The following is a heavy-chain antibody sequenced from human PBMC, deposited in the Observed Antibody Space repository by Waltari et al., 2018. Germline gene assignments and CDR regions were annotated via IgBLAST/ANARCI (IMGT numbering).Heavy chain of an antibody. CDR1: GDSVSSAYW. CDR3: ARDRGRGLYLDS. CDR2: IHGSGKT. V-gene: IGHV4-4*02. J-gene: IGHJ4*02. Sequence: QVQLQESGPGLVKPSGTLSLTCAVSGDSVSSAYWWRWVRQPPGKGLEWIGQIHGSGKTHYHPSLESRVTVSMDTSNNQFTLKVTSATAADTGVYYCARDRGRGLYLDSWGQGTQVTVS. D-gene: IGHD2-15*01.